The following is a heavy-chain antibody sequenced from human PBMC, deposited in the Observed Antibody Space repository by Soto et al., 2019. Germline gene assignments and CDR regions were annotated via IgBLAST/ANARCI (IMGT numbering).Heavy chain of an antibody. CDR2: IDYNGVT. CDR3: GKVLVGATGHTDSDS. CDR1: GGSIYRSGYY. J-gene: IGHJ4*02. V-gene: IGHV4-39*01. D-gene: IGHD2-15*01. Sequence: SETLSLTCTVSGGSIYRSGYYWGWILQPPGRGLEWIGNIDYNGVTYSNPSLKSRVTISRGTSKNQFSLKLTSVTAADTALYYCGKVLVGATGHTDSDSWGPGTLVTVSS.